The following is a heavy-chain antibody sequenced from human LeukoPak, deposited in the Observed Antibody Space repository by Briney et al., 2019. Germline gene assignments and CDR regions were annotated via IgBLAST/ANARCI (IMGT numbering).Heavy chain of an antibody. CDR1: GGSVTSGKYY. J-gene: IGHJ4*02. V-gene: IGHV4-61*02. Sequence: SQTLSLTCTVSGGSVTSGKYYWNWIRQPAGKGLEWIGRIYTNGGASYNPSLKRRATISINASKNQFSLKLSSVTAADTAVYYCAREPPGYWGQGILVTVSS. CDR3: AREPPGY. CDR2: IYTNGGA.